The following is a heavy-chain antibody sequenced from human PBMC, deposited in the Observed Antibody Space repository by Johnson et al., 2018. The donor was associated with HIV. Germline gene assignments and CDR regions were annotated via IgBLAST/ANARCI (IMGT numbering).Heavy chain of an antibody. J-gene: IGHJ3*02. D-gene: IGHD1-14*01. Sequence: QVQLVESGGGLVQPGGSLRLSCAASGFTFSDYYMSWIRQAPGKGLEWVSYISSSGSTMYYADSVKGRFTLSRDNAKNSLYLQMTGLRAEDTAVHYCAILTTSADGGAFDIWGQGTMVTVSS. CDR2: ISSSGSTM. CDR1: GFTFSDYY. CDR3: AILTTSADGGAFDI. V-gene: IGHV3-11*04.